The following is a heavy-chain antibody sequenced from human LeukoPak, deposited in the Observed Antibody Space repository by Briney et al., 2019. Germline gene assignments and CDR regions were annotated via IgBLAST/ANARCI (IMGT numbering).Heavy chain of an antibody. V-gene: IGHV3-48*01. CDR3: ARVVGYCSGVSCDY. CDR2: ISSSSSTI. Sequence: PGGSLRLSCAASGFTFSSYSMNWVRQAPGKGLEWVSYISSSSSTIYYADSVKGRFTISRDNSKNTLYLQMNSLRAEDTAVYYCARVVGYCSGVSCDYWGQGTLVTVPS. CDR1: GFTFSSYS. J-gene: IGHJ4*02. D-gene: IGHD2-15*01.